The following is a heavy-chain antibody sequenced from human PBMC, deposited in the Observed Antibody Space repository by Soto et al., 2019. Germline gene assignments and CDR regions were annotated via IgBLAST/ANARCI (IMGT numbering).Heavy chain of an antibody. CDR3: ARGSSGYISSWYYFDY. Sequence: GGSLRLSCAASGFTFTGYALSWVRQAPGKGLEWVAAISGIGGSTYLADSVKGRLTISRDNSKNTLSLLMNSLRAEDTAVYFCARGSSGYISSWYYFDYWGRGTLVTVSS. CDR1: GFTFTGYA. D-gene: IGHD6-13*01. CDR2: ISGIGGST. V-gene: IGHV3-23*01. J-gene: IGHJ4*02.